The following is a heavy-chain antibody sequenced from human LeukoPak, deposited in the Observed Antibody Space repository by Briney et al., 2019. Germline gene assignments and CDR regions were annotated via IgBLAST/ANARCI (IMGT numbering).Heavy chain of an antibody. D-gene: IGHD6-19*01. J-gene: IGHJ4*02. CDR3: ARDFTWTVAGTVPVGYFDY. V-gene: IGHV6-1*01. CDR1: GDRVSSNSAA. CDR2: TYYRSKWYN. Sequence: SQTLSLTCAISGDRVSSNSAAWNWIRQSPSRGLEWLGRTYYRSKWYNDYAVSVKSRITINPDTSKNQFSLKLSSVTAADTAVYYCARDFTWTVAGTVPVGYFDYWGQGTLVTVSS.